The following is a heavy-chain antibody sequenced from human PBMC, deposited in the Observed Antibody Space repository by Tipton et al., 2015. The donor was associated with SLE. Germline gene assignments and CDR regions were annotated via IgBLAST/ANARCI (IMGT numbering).Heavy chain of an antibody. Sequence: SLRLSCTASGFTFGDYAMSWVRQAPGKGLEWVGFIRSKAYGGTTEYAASVKGRFTISRDDSKSIAYLQMNSLKTEDTAVYYCARDDGGNSWGPFDYWGQGTLVTVSS. J-gene: IGHJ4*02. CDR2: IRSKAYGGTT. CDR1: GFTFGDYA. D-gene: IGHD4-23*01. V-gene: IGHV3-49*04. CDR3: ARDDGGNSWGPFDY.